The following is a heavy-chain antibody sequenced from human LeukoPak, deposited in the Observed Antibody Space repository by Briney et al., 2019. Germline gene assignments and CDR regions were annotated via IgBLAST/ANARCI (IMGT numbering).Heavy chain of an antibody. Sequence: GGSLRLSCAASGFTFSSYWMSWVRQAPGKGLEWVANIKQDGSEKYYVDSVKGRFTISRDNAKNSLYLQMNSLRAEDTAVYYCARLQVYCSSTSCYYYFDYWGQGTLVTVSS. CDR2: IKQDGSEK. CDR1: GFTFSSYW. J-gene: IGHJ4*02. D-gene: IGHD2-2*01. V-gene: IGHV3-7*01. CDR3: ARLQVYCSSTSCYYYFDY.